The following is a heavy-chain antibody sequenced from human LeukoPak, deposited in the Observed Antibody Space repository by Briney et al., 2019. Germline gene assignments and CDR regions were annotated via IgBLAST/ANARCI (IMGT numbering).Heavy chain of an antibody. CDR2: ISGSGGST. CDR1: GFTFSSYA. Sequence: GGSLRLSCAASGFTFSSYAMSWVRQAPGKGLEWVSAISGSGGSTYYADSVKGRFTISRDNSKNTLCLQMNSLRAEDTAVYYCAKDRGVYGSGSSSYYFDYWGQGTLVTVSS. CDR3: AKDRGVYGSGSSSYYFDY. V-gene: IGHV3-23*01. D-gene: IGHD3-10*01. J-gene: IGHJ4*02.